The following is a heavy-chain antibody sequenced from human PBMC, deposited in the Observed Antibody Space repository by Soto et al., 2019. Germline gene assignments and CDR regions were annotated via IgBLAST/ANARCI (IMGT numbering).Heavy chain of an antibody. CDR3: XXXXXXXXXXXXXXXXXXX. V-gene: IGHV1-69*12. CDR1: GGTFSSYA. Sequence: QVQLVQSGAEVKEPGSSVKVSCKASGGTFSSYAISWVRQAPGQGLEWMGGIIPLFRTPDYAQKFQGRVTITADEPTSTAXXXLXXXXXXXXXXXXXXXXXXXXXXXXXXXXXXXXWGQGTT. CDR2: IIPLFRTP. J-gene: IGHJ6*02.